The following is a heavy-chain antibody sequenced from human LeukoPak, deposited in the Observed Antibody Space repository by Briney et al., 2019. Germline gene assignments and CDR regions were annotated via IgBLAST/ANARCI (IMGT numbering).Heavy chain of an antibody. CDR3: ARDDCSGGSCYGFDP. CDR2: IWYDGSNK. V-gene: IGHV3-33*01. CDR1: GFTFSSYG. Sequence: GGSLRLSCAASGFTFSSYGMHWVRQAPGKGLEWVAVIWYDGSNKYYADSVKGRFTISRDNPKNTLYLQMNSLRAEDTAVYYCARDDCSGGSCYGFDPWGQGTLVTVSS. J-gene: IGHJ5*02. D-gene: IGHD2-15*01.